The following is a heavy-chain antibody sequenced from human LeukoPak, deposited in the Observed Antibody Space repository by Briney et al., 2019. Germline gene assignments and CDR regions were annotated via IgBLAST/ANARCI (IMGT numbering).Heavy chain of an antibody. J-gene: IGHJ2*01. Sequence: SETLSLTCTVSGGSMSDFYWSWIRQPAGKGLEWIGRISASGTTDYNPSLKRRLTMSVDTSKNQVSLRLSSVTAADTAMYYCTKGSSYNWNLFD. V-gene: IGHV4-4*07. CDR1: GGSMSDFY. D-gene: IGHD1-20*01. CDR2: ISASGTT. CDR3: TKGSSYNWNLFD.